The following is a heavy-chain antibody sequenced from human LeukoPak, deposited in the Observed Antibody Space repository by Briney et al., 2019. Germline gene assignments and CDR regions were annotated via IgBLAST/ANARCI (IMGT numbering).Heavy chain of an antibody. Sequence: GGSLRLSCAASGFTFSSYWMHWVRHAPGKGLVWVSRINSDGSSTSYADSVKGRFTISRDNAKNTLYLQMNSLRAEDTAVYYCARGDYDSSGYPYYFDYWGQGTLVTVSS. J-gene: IGHJ4*02. CDR2: INSDGSST. V-gene: IGHV3-74*01. CDR1: GFTFSSYW. D-gene: IGHD3-22*01. CDR3: ARGDYDSSGYPYYFDY.